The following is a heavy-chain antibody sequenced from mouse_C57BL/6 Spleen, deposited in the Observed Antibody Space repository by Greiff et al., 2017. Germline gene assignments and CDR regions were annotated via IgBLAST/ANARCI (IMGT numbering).Heavy chain of an antibody. CDR1: GYTFTSYW. D-gene: IGHD1-1*01. J-gene: IGHJ3*01. CDR2: IYPGNSDT. Sequence: VQLQQSGTVLARPGASVKMSCKTSGYTFTSYWMHWVKQRPGQGLEWIGAIYPGNSDTSYNQKFKGKAKLTAVTSASTAYMELSSLTNEDSAVYYWTRGWNYYGSSPSFAYWGQGTLVTVSA. V-gene: IGHV1-5*01. CDR3: TRGWNYYGSSPSFAY.